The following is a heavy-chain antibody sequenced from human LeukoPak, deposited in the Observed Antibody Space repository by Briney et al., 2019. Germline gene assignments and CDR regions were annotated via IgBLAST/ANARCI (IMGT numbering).Heavy chain of an antibody. CDR3: ARDGGLGGIVGAKGFDF. V-gene: IGHV3-21*06. J-gene: IGHJ4*02. CDR2: XXXXXXXI. D-gene: IGHD1-26*01. CDR1: GFTFSSYS. Sequence: GGSLRLSCAASGFTFSSYSXXXXXXXXXXXXXXXXXXXXXXXXIYYADSLKXXXTXSRDXAXXSLYLQMNSLRVEDTAVYYCARDGGLGGIVGAKGFDFWGQGTLVTVSS.